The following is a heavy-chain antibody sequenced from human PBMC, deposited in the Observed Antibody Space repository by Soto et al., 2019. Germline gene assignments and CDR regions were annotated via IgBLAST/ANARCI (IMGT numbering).Heavy chain of an antibody. CDR1: GFTFSSYG. J-gene: IGHJ4*02. V-gene: IGHV3-30*18. CDR3: AKKERIYSYGYFDY. CDR2: ISYDGSNK. D-gene: IGHD5-18*01. Sequence: GGSLRLSCAASGFTFSSYGMHWVRQAPGKGLEWVAVISYDGSNKYYADSVKGRFTISRDNSKNTLYLQMNSLRAEDTAVYYCAKKERIYSYGYFDYWGQGTMVTVYS.